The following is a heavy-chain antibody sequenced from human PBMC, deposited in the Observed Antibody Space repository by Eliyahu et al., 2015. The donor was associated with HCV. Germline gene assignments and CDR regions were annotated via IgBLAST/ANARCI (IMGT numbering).Heavy chain of an antibody. CDR2: IRSKANNYAT. J-gene: IGHJ3*02. Sequence: EVQLVESGGGLVQPGGSLKLSCAASGVTFSGSAVHWVRQASGKGLEWVGRIRSKANNYATAYAASVEGRFTISREDSRNTSYLQMNSLKTEDTAVYYCFIAFEIWGQGTVVTVSS. D-gene: IGHD3-16*02. CDR1: GVTFSGSA. CDR3: FIAFEI. V-gene: IGHV3-73*02.